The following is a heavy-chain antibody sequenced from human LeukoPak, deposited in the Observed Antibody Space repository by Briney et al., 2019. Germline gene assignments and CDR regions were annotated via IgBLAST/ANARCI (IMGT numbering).Heavy chain of an antibody. Sequence: GGSLRLSCAASGFTFSDYYMSWIRQAPGKGLEWVSYISGSSSNTNYADSVKGRFTISRDNAKNSLYLQMNSLRAEDTAVYYCARDLYYYDSSGSNGYWGQGTLVTVSS. J-gene: IGHJ4*02. CDR2: ISGSSSNT. D-gene: IGHD3-22*01. V-gene: IGHV3-11*06. CDR3: ARDLYYYDSSGSNGY. CDR1: GFTFSDYY.